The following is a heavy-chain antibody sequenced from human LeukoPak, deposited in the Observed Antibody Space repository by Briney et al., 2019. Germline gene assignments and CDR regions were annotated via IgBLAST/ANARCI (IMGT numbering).Heavy chain of an antibody. V-gene: IGHV3-53*01. Sequence: GGSLRLSCAASGFTVSSNYMSWVRQAPGKGLEWVSVIYSGGSTYYADSVKGRFTISRDNSKNTMYLQMNSLRADDTAIYYCAQDFDCARFDNWGQGTLVTVSS. CDR2: IYSGGST. J-gene: IGHJ4*02. CDR1: GFTVSSNY. D-gene: IGHD2-21*01. CDR3: AQDFDCARFDN.